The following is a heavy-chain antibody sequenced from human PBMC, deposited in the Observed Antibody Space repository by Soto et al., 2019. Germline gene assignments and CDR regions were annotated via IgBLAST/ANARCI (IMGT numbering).Heavy chain of an antibody. CDR1: GFTFSSQW. Sequence: EVQLVESGGGFVQPGGSLRLSCAASGFTFSSQWLHWVRQAPGKGLVWISRIKNDGTSTNYADSVKGRFTVSRDNAKKTMSLQKNSLRAEDTAVYYCASWRGGYTYGLDHWGQGTPVTVSS. D-gene: IGHD5-18*01. V-gene: IGHV3-74*01. J-gene: IGHJ4*02. CDR3: ASWRGGYTYGLDH. CDR2: IKNDGTST.